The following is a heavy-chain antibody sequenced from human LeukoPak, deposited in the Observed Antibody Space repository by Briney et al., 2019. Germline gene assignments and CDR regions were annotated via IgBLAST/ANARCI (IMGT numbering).Heavy chain of an antibody. J-gene: IGHJ6*02. V-gene: IGHV3-23*01. D-gene: IGHD5-12*01. CDR3: ASGYGTYYYYGMDV. Sequence: PGGSLRLSCAASGFTFSSYAMSWVRQAPGKGLEWVSAISGSGGSTYYADSVKGRFTISRDNSKNTLYLQMNSLRAEDTAVYYCASGYGTYYYYGMDVWGQGTTVTVSS. CDR1: GFTFSSYA. CDR2: ISGSGGST.